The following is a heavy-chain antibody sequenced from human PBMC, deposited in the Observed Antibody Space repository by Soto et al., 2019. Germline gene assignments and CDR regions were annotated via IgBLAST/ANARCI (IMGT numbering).Heavy chain of an antibody. CDR2: INSDGSTS. CDR1: GFTFRSYW. J-gene: IGHJ4*02. D-gene: IGHD6-6*01. Sequence: EVQLVESGGGLVQPGGSLRLSCAASGFTFRSYWMHWVRQAPGKGLVWVSRINSDGSTSNYADSVKGRFTISRDNAKSTLFLQMNSLRAEDTAVYYCASPVRFSSSGALNWGQGTLVPVSS. V-gene: IGHV3-74*01. CDR3: ASPVRFSSSGALN.